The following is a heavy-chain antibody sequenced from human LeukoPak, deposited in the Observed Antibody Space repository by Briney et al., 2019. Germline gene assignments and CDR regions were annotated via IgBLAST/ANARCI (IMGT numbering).Heavy chain of an antibody. CDR1: GYSFTNYW. CDR3: ARHIYCSGGSCYYYFADY. Sequence: GESLKISCQGSGYSFTNYWISWVRRMPGKGLEWMGRIDPSDSYTNYSPSFQGHVTISADKSISTSYLQWSSLKASDTAIYYCARHIYCSGGSCYYYFADYWGQGTLVTVSS. V-gene: IGHV5-10-1*01. CDR2: IDPSDSYT. J-gene: IGHJ4*02. D-gene: IGHD2-15*01.